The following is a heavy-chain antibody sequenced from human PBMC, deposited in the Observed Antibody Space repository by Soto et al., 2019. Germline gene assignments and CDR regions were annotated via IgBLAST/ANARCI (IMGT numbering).Heavy chain of an antibody. CDR1: GVTFSSYA. CDR3: ATVAAATNNPAYYYYYGMDV. D-gene: IGHD6-13*01. CDR2: IIPIFGTA. V-gene: IGHV1-69*06. Sequence: SVKVSCKASGVTFSSYAISWVRQAPGQGLEWMGGIIPIFGTANYAQKFQGRVTITADKSTSTAYMELSSLRSEDTAVYYCATVAAATNNPAYYYYYGMDVWGQGTTVTVSS. J-gene: IGHJ6*02.